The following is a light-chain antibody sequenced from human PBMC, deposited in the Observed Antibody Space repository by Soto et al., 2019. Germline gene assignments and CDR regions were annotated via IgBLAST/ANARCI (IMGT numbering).Light chain of an antibody. V-gene: IGLV1-44*01. Sequence: QAVVTQPPSASGTPGQRVTISCSGSSSNIGSNTVNWYQQLPGTAPKLLIYSNNQRPSGVPDRFSGSKSGTSASLAISGFQSEDEADYYCAAWDDSLNGYYVFGTGTKLTVL. CDR3: AAWDDSLNGYYV. CDR1: SSNIGSNT. CDR2: SNN. J-gene: IGLJ1*01.